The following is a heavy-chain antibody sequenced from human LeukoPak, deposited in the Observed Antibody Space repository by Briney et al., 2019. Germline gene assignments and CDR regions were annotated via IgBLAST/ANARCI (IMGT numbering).Heavy chain of an antibody. J-gene: IGHJ4*02. V-gene: IGHV1-18*01. CDR1: GYTFTSYG. CDR3: ARETYYYGSGRHDY. CDR2: ISAYNGNT. D-gene: IGHD3-10*01. Sequence: ASVKVSCKASGYTFTSYGISWVRQAPGQGLEWMGWISAYNGNTNYAQKLQGRVTMTTDTSTSTAYMELRSLRSDDTAVYYCARETYYYGSGRHDYWGQGTLVTVSS.